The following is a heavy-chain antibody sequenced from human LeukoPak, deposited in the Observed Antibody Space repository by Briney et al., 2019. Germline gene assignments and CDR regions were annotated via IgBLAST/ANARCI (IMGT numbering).Heavy chain of an antibody. CDR2: ISHSGGP. J-gene: IGHJ5*02. D-gene: IGHD3-16*01. V-gene: IGHV4-34*01. CDR3: ARLMSSYVWGSYTPPNWFDP. CDR1: GGSLSGYY. Sequence: SETLSLTCAVYGGSLSGYYWSWIRQPPGKGLEWIGQISHSGGPSYNPSLKSRVTISIDTSRNQFSLKVNSVTAADTAVYYCARLMSSYVWGSYTPPNWFDPWGQGALVTVSS.